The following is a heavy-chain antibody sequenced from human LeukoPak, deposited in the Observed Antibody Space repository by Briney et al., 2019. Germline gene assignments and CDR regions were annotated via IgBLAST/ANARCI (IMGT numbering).Heavy chain of an antibody. Sequence: ASVKVSCKSSGYTFTHYGISWVRQAPGQGLAWMGWINTYNGDTKCAQKLQGRVTMTTDTSTSTAFMELRSLRSDDSAVYYCARGIRSPLFDYWGLGTLVTVSP. CDR3: ARGIRSPLFDY. D-gene: IGHD3-16*01. J-gene: IGHJ4*02. V-gene: IGHV1-18*01. CDR2: INTYNGDT. CDR1: GYTFTHYG.